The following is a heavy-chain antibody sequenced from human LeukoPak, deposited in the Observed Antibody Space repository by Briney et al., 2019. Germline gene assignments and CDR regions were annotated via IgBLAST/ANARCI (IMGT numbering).Heavy chain of an antibody. CDR3: ARADYFDY. Sequence: GGSLRLSCAASGFIVSSNYMSWVRQAPGKGLEWVSSISSSSSYIYYADSMKGRFTISRDNAKNSLYLQMNSLRAEDTAVYYCARADYFDYWGQGTLVTVSS. CDR2: ISSSSSYI. V-gene: IGHV3-21*01. CDR1: GFIVSSNY. J-gene: IGHJ4*02.